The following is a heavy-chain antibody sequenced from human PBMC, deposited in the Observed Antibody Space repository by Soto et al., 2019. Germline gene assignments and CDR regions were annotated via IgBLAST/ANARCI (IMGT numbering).Heavy chain of an antibody. CDR1: GYTFTSYD. CDR2: MNPNSGNT. Sequence: ASVKVSCKASGYTFTSYDINWVRQATGQGLEWMGWMNPNSGNTGYAQKFQGRVTMTRNTSISTAYMELSSLRSEDTAVYYCAREYLSTVTTVDYSDYIDVWGKRSTVTVSS. D-gene: IGHD4-17*01. V-gene: IGHV1-8*01. CDR3: AREYLSTVTTVDYSDYIDV. J-gene: IGHJ6*03.